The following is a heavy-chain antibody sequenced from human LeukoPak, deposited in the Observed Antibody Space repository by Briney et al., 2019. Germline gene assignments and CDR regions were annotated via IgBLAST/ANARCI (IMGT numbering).Heavy chain of an antibody. CDR2: INPNSGGT. D-gene: IGHD3-22*01. CDR1: GYTFTGYY. V-gene: IGHV1-2*02. Sequence: ASVKVSCKASGYTFTGYYMHWVRQAPGQGLEWMGWINPNSGGTSYAQKFQGRVTMTRDTSISTAYMELSRLRSDDTAVYYCARDKWYYYDSSGYYYPYYFDYWGQGTLVTVSS. J-gene: IGHJ4*02. CDR3: ARDKWYYYDSSGYYYPYYFDY.